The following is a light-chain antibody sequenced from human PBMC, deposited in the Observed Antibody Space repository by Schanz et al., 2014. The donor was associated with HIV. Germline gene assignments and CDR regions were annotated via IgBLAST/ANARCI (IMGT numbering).Light chain of an antibody. J-gene: IGKJ1*01. CDR2: GAS. CDR1: QSVSSDY. Sequence: VMTQSPATLSVSPGERATLSCRASQSVSSDYLAWYQQKPGQAPRLLIYGASSRATAIPDRFSGSGSGTDFTLTISRLEPEDFAVYYWQQYGSSRTFGQGTKVEIK. CDR3: QQYGSSRT. V-gene: IGKV3-20*01.